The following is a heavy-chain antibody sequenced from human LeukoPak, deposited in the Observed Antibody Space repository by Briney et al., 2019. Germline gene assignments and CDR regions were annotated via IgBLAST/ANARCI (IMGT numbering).Heavy chain of an antibody. J-gene: IGHJ6*03. CDR2: ISSSSIYI. V-gene: IGHV3-21*01. CDR1: GFTFSSYS. Sequence: GGSLRLSCAASGFTFSSYSLHWVRQAPGKGLEWASSISSSSIYIYYADSVKGRFTISRDNAKNSLFLQMNSLRADDTAVYYCARSPHYYMDVWGKGTTVTISS. CDR3: ARSPHYYMDV.